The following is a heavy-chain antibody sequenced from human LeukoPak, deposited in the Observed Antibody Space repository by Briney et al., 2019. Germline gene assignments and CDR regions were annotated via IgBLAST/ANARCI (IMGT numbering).Heavy chain of an antibody. CDR2: ISYDGSNK. CDR3: ARDRNYFDY. Sequence: GGSLRLSCAASGFTFSSYAMHWVRQAPGKGLEWVAVISYDGSNKYYADSVKGRFTISRDNSKNTLYLQMNSLRAEDTAVYYCARDRNYFDYWGQGTLVTASS. J-gene: IGHJ4*02. CDR1: GFTFSSYA. V-gene: IGHV3-30-3*01.